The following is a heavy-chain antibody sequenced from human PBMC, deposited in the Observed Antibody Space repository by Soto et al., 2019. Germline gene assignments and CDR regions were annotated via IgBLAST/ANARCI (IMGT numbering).Heavy chain of an antibody. Sequence: GVSLRLFCSPSGFTFSSYSMNWDRQAPGQGLEWASSISSSSSYIYYADSVKGRFTISRDNARNSLYLQTNSLRAEETAVSDCARDYYDSSGYYVDAFDIRGQGTMVTVSS. CDR3: ARDYYDSSGYYVDAFDI. V-gene: IGHV3-21*01. J-gene: IGHJ3*02. CDR2: ISSSSSYI. CDR1: GFTFSSYS. D-gene: IGHD3-22*01.